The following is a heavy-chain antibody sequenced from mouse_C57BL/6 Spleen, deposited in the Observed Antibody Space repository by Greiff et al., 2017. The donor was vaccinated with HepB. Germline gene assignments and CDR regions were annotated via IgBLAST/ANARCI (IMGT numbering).Heavy chain of an antibody. CDR1: GYTFTSYW. Sequence: QVQLQQPGAELVMPGASVKLSCKASGYTFTSYWMHWVKQRPGQGLEWIGEIDPSDSYTNYNQKFKGKSTLTVDKSSSTAYMQLSSLTSEDSAVYYCARHYLYAMDYWGKGTSVTVSS. V-gene: IGHV1-69*01. CDR3: ARHYLYAMDY. J-gene: IGHJ4*01. CDR2: IDPSDSYT. D-gene: IGHD1-1*02.